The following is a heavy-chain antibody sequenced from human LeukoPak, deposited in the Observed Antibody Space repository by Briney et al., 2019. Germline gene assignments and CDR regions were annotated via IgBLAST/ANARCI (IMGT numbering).Heavy chain of an antibody. J-gene: IGHJ4*02. CDR1: GFTFDRSW. CDR2: IKQDGSEV. CDR3: VRALGSSSSDF. V-gene: IGHV3-7*01. D-gene: IGHD6-6*01. Sequence: GGSLRLSYAASGFTFDRSWMSWVRQAPGKGLEWVANIKQDGSEVYYVDSVEGRFTVSRDNAKNSLSLHMNSLRGEDTAVYYCVRALGSSSSDFWGQGTLVTVSS.